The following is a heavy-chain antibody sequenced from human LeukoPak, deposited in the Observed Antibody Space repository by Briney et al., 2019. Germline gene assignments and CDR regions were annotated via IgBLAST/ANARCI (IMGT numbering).Heavy chain of an antibody. Sequence: ASVKVSCKASGYTFTGYYMHWVRQAPGQGLEWMGWINTNTGNPTYAQGFTGRFVSSLDTSVSTAYLQISSLKAEDTAVYYCARVDGSSWYGSWFDPWGQGTLATVSS. CDR1: GYTFTGYY. CDR2: INTNTGNP. CDR3: ARVDGSSWYGSWFDP. J-gene: IGHJ5*02. V-gene: IGHV7-4-1*02. D-gene: IGHD6-13*01.